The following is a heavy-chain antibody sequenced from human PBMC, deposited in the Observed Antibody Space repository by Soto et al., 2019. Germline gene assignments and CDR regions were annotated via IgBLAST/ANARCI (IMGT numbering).Heavy chain of an antibody. Sequence: QVQLVESGGGVVQPGRSLRLSCAASGFTFSSYGMHWVRQAPGEGLEWVAVISYDGSNKYYADSVKGRFTISRDNSKNTLYLQMNSLRAEDTAVYYCAKDLGYWGQGTLVTVSS. CDR3: AKDLGY. CDR1: GFTFSSYG. D-gene: IGHD3-16*01. V-gene: IGHV3-30*18. CDR2: ISYDGSNK. J-gene: IGHJ4*02.